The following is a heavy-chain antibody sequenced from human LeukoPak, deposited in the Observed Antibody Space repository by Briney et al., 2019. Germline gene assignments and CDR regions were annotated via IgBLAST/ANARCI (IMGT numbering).Heavy chain of an antibody. J-gene: IGHJ4*02. V-gene: IGHV1-69*13. CDR1: GYTFTSYY. D-gene: IGHD4-23*01. CDR3: ARFDPGVTPGDY. Sequence: SVKVSCKASGYTFTSYYMHWVRQAPGQGLEWMGGIIPIFGTANYAQIFQGRVTISANESTTTAYMELSNLRSEDTAVYYCARFDPGVTPGDYWGQGTLVTVSS. CDR2: IIPIFGTA.